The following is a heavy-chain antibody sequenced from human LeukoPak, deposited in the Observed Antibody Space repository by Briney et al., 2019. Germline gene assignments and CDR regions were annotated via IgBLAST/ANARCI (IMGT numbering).Heavy chain of an antibody. V-gene: IGHV1-46*01. J-gene: IGHJ4*02. CDR3: ATQSGDYISGDS. CDR1: GYTFTNNQ. Sequence: GASVTVSFKASGYTFTNNQMHWVRQAPGQGLEWMGIINPSGGSTHYAQKFQGRVTMTRDTSTSTVYMELSSLRSEDTAVYYCATQSGDYISGDSWGQGTLVTVSS. D-gene: IGHD4-17*01. CDR2: INPSGGST.